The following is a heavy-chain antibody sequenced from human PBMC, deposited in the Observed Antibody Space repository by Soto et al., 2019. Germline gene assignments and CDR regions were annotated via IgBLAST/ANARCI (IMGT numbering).Heavy chain of an antibody. V-gene: IGHV1-3*01. J-gene: IGHJ5*02. Sequence: QVPLVQSGAEVKKHGASVKVSCKASGYTFTSYAMHWVRQAPGQRLEWMGWINAGNGNTKYSQKFQGSVTITRDTSGSTAHMELSSLRSEDTAVYYCATSTGYSSSWYWFDPWGQGTLVTVSS. D-gene: IGHD6-13*01. CDR1: GYTFTSYA. CDR2: INAGNGNT. CDR3: ATSTGYSSSWYWFDP.